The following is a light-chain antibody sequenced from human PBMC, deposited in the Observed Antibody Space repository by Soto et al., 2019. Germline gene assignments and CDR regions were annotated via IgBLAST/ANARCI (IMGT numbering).Light chain of an antibody. CDR2: AAS. CDR3: QPSYSTRWT. CDR1: QSISSY. Sequence: EIQMTQSPSSLSASVGDRSTITGLASQSISSYLNWYQQKPGKAPKLLIYAASSLQSGVPSRFSGSGSGTDFTLTISSLQPEDFATYYCQPSYSTRWTVGQGTQVEIK. J-gene: IGKJ1*01. V-gene: IGKV1-39*01.